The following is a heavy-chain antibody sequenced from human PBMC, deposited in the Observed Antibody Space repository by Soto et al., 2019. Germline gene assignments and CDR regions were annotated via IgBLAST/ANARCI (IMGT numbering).Heavy chain of an antibody. CDR3: TRRRVLRFLQWRPYGLDV. D-gene: IGHD3-3*01. V-gene: IGHV5-51*01. Sequence: GESLKISCKGSGYSFSNYWIAWVRQMPGKGLEWMGIIFPADSDTKYSPSFQGQVTISADKSISTAYLQWSSLKASDTATYYCTRRRVLRFLQWRPYGLDVWGQGTTVTVSS. CDR2: IFPADSDT. CDR1: GYSFSNYW. J-gene: IGHJ6*02.